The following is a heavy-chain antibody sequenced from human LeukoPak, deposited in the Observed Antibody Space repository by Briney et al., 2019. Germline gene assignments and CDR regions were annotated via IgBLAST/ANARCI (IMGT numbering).Heavy chain of an antibody. CDR3: ARRTYSSSSRYYYYYMDV. Sequence: SETLSLTCTVSGGSISSYYWSWIRQPPGKGLEWIGYIYTSGSTNYNPSLKSRVTISVDTSKNQFSLKLSSVTAADTAAYYCARRTYSSSSRYYYYYMDVWGKGTTVTVSS. CDR2: IYTSGST. CDR1: GGSISSYY. J-gene: IGHJ6*03. V-gene: IGHV4-4*09. D-gene: IGHD6-6*01.